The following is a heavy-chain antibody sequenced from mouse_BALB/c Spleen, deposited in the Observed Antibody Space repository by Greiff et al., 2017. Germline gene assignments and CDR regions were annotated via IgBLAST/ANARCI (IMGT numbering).Heavy chain of an antibody. CDR1: GYTFTSYW. Sequence: EVQLQQSGTVLARPGASVKMSCKASGYTFTSYWMHWVKQRPGQGLEWIGAIYPGNSDTSYNQKFKGKAKLTAVTSTSTAYMELSSLTNEDSAVYNCTRDYYGSSPWFAYWGQGTLVTVSA. CDR3: TRDYYGSSPWFAY. J-gene: IGHJ3*01. V-gene: IGHV1-5*01. CDR2: IYPGNSDT. D-gene: IGHD1-1*01.